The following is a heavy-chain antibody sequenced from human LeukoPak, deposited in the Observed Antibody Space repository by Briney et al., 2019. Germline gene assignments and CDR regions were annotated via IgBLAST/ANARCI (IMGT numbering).Heavy chain of an antibody. V-gene: IGHV1-24*01. CDR2: FDPEDGET. D-gene: IGHD4-17*01. J-gene: IGHJ6*02. CDR1: GYTLTELS. Sequence: ASVKVSCKVSGYTLTELSMHWVRQAPGKGLEWMGGFDPEDGETIYAQKFQGRVTMTEDTSTDTAYMELSSLRSEDTAVYYCATGGYGDRLTLYYYYYGMDVWGQGTTVTVSS. CDR3: ATGGYGDRLTLYYYYYGMDV.